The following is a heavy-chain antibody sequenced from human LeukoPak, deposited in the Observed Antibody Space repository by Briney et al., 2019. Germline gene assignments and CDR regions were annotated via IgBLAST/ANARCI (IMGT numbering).Heavy chain of an antibody. CDR1: GFTFSSYA. Sequence: GGSLRLSCAASGFTFSSYAMSWVRQPPGKGPEWVSVISGSGGSTYYADSVKGRFTISGDNSKNTLYLQMNSLRAEDTAVYYCAKDRIVGTIGRAFDIWGQGTMVTVSS. J-gene: IGHJ3*02. V-gene: IGHV3-23*01. CDR2: ISGSGGST. CDR3: AKDRIVGTIGRAFDI. D-gene: IGHD1-26*01.